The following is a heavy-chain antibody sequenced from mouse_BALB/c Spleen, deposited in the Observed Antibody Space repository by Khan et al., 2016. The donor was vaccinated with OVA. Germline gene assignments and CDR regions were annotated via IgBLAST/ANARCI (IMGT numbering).Heavy chain of an antibody. Sequence: QVQLQQSGAELAKPGASVKMSCKASGYTFITYWILWVEQRPGQGLEWIGYINPSTGYTEYNQNFKDKATLTADKSSSTAYMQRSSLTSEYSAVYYGARRGLRWDFDYWGQGTTLTVSS. D-gene: IGHD1-1*01. CDR1: GYTFITYW. CDR3: ARRGLRWDFDY. V-gene: IGHV1-7*01. CDR2: INPSTGYT. J-gene: IGHJ2*01.